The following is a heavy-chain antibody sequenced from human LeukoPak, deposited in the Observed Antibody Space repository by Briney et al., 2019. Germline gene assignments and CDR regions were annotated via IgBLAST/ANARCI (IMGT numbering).Heavy chain of an antibody. J-gene: IGHJ4*02. Sequence: PSETLSLTCTVSGGSISSSSYYWGWIRQPPGKGLEWIGSIYYSGSTYYNPSLKSRVTISVDTSKNQFSLKLSSVTAADTAVYYCARAVIPYDFWSGYPPATMYYFDYWGQGTLVTVSS. D-gene: IGHD3-3*01. CDR3: ARAVIPYDFWSGYPPATMYYFDY. V-gene: IGHV4-39*01. CDR2: IYYSGST. CDR1: GGSISSSSYY.